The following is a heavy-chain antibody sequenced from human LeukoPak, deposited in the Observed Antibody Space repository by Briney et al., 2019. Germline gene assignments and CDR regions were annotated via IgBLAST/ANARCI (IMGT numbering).Heavy chain of an antibody. CDR1: GFIFRNYW. CDR2: INPNGITT. D-gene: IGHD4-17*01. V-gene: IGHV3-74*01. CDR3: ARDFAGDRDY. Sequence: PGGSLRLSCAASGFIFRNYWMHWVRQAPGKGLVLVARINPNGITTTYTDSVKGRFTISRDNAKNTLYLQMNSLRVEDTAVYYCARDFAGDRDYWGQGTLVTVSS. J-gene: IGHJ4*02.